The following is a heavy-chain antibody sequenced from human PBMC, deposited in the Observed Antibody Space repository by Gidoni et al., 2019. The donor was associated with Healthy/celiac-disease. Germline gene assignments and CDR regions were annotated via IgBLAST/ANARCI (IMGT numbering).Heavy chain of an antibody. CDR3: ARGSDCSSTSCYEVSSWYEDY. D-gene: IGHD2-2*01. Sequence: QVQLVESGGGLVKPGGSLRLSCAASGFTFSDYYMSWLRQAPGKGLEWVSYISSSGSTIYYADAVKGRFTISRDNAKNSLYLQMNSLRAEDTAVYYCARGSDCSSTSCYEVSSWYEDYWGQGTLVTVSS. CDR2: ISSSGSTI. CDR1: GFTFSDYY. J-gene: IGHJ4*02. V-gene: IGHV3-11*01.